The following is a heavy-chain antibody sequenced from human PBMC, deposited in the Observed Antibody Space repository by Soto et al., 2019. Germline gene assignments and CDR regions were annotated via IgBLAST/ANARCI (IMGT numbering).Heavy chain of an antibody. CDR2: IWYDGSKK. CDR3: ARDSSDTTMLN. J-gene: IGHJ4*02. D-gene: IGHD5-18*01. Sequence: SLRLSCAASGSTFSSYGMDWVRQAPGKGLEWVAVIWYDGSKKYYADSVKGRFTVSRDNSKNTLYLQMDSLRAEDTAVYYCARDSSDTTMLNWGQGTLVTVSS. V-gene: IGHV3-33*01. CDR1: GSTFSSYG.